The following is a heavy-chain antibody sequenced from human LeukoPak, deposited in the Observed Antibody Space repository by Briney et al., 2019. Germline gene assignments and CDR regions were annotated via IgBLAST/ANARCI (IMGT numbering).Heavy chain of an antibody. J-gene: IGHJ4*02. CDR2: IYPGDSDT. Sequence: GESLKISCKGSGYSFTGYWIGWVRQMPGKGLEWMGIIYPGDSDTRYSPSFQGQVTISADKSINTAYLQWNSLKASDTAMYYCARFVGACSGGSCYSDYWGQGTLVTVSS. CDR3: ARFVGACSGGSCYSDY. D-gene: IGHD2-15*01. V-gene: IGHV5-51*01. CDR1: GYSFTGYW.